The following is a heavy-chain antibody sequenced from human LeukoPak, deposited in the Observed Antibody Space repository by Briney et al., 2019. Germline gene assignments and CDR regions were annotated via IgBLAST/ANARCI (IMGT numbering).Heavy chain of an antibody. CDR3: AKPAISSRGWYYDY. Sequence: PGGSLRLSCAASGVTFSSYSMNWVRQAPGKGLWWVSSISSSSSYIYYADSVKGRFTISRDNSKNTLYLQMNSLRAEDTAVYYCAKPAISSRGWYYDYWGQGTLVTVSS. CDR2: ISSSSSYI. J-gene: IGHJ4*02. V-gene: IGHV3-21*04. CDR1: GVTFSSYS. D-gene: IGHD6-19*01.